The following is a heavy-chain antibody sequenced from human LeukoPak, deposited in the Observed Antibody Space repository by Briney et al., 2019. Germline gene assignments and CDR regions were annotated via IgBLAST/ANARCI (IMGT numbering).Heavy chain of an antibody. D-gene: IGHD3-22*01. Sequence: ASVKVSCKASGYTFTCYYMHWVRQAPGQGLEWMGWINPNSGGTNYAQKFQGRVTMTRDTSISTAYMELSRLRSDDTAVYYCARDALYYYDSSGYPTPPGYGMDVWGQGTTVTASS. CDR3: ARDALYYYDSSGYPTPPGYGMDV. J-gene: IGHJ6*02. V-gene: IGHV1-2*02. CDR2: INPNSGGT. CDR1: GYTFTCYY.